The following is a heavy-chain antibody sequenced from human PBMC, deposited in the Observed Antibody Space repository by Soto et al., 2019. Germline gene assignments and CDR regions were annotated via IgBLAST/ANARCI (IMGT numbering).Heavy chain of an antibody. CDR2: ISSSGSTI. CDR3: ARVGVLRFLEWLSHYYGMDV. D-gene: IGHD3-3*01. Sequence: PGGSLRLSCAASGFTFSSYEMNWVRQAPGKGLELVSYISSSGSTIYYADSVKGRFTISRDNAKNSLYLQMNSLRAEDTAVYYCARVGVLRFLEWLSHYYGMDVWGQGTMVTVS. J-gene: IGHJ6*02. CDR1: GFTFSSYE. V-gene: IGHV3-48*03.